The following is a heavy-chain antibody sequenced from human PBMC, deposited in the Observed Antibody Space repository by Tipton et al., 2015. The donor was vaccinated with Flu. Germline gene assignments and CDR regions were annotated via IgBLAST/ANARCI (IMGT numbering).Heavy chain of an antibody. Sequence: TLSLTCAVYGGSFSGYYWSWIRQPPGKGLEWIGEINHSGSTNYNPSLKSRVTISVDTSKNQFSLKLSSVAAADTAVYYCARGSGGGSYRWEQFDYWGQGTLVTVSS. D-gene: IGHD3-16*02. CDR2: INHSGST. CDR1: GGSFSGYY. V-gene: IGHV4-34*01. J-gene: IGHJ4*02. CDR3: ARGSGGGSYRWEQFDY.